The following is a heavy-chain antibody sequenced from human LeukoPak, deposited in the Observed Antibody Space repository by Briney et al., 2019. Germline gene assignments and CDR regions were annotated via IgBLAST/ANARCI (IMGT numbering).Heavy chain of an antibody. CDR3: ARPYCGGDCLDAFDI. Sequence: SETLSLTCTVSGGSISSYYWSWIRQPAGKGLEWIGRIYTSGSTNYNPSLKSRVTMSVDTSKNQFSLKLSSVTAADTAVYYCARPYCGGDCLDAFDIWGQGTMVTVSS. V-gene: IGHV4-4*07. CDR2: IYTSGST. CDR1: GGSISSYY. J-gene: IGHJ3*02. D-gene: IGHD2-21*02.